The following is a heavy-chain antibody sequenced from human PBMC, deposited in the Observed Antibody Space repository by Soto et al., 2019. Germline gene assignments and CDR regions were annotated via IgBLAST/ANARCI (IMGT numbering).Heavy chain of an antibody. CDR1: GFTFDDHG. J-gene: IGHJ4*02. CDR3: VRDTSSGWHLKDH. V-gene: IGHV3-9*01. D-gene: IGHD3-9*01. Sequence: EVDLVESGGGLAQPGRSLRLSCVASGFTFDDHGMHWVRQIPGRGLEWVSGISWNSGSIGCAESVKGRFTIFRDNAKNSLYLEMNSLRQEDTALYYCVRDTSSGWHLKDHWGQGVQVSVSS. CDR2: ISWNSGSI.